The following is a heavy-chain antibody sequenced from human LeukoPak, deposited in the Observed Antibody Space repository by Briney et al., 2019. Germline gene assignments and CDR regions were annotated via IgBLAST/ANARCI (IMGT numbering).Heavy chain of an antibody. CDR1: GGTFSSYA. V-gene: IGHV1-69*13. CDR3: AGDGGKYCSSTSCYGPDY. J-gene: IGHJ4*02. D-gene: IGHD2-2*01. Sequence: ASVKVSCKASGGTFSSYAISWVRQAPGQGLEWMGGIIPIFGTANYAQKFQGRVTITADESTSTAYMELSSLRSEDTAVYYCAGDGGKYCSSTSCYGPDYWGQGTLVTVSS. CDR2: IIPIFGTA.